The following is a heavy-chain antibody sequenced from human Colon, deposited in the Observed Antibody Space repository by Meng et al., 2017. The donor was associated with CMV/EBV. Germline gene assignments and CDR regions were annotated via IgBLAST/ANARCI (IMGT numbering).Heavy chain of an antibody. CDR1: GYTFSNYG. CDR2: INPNSGGT. V-gene: IGHV1-2*02. D-gene: IGHD2-2*01. J-gene: IGHJ4*02. Sequence: ASVKVSCKAYGYTFSNYGMSWVRQAPGQGLEWMGWINPNSGGTNYAQKFQGRVTMTRDTSISTAYMELSRLRSDDTAVYYCARDLAGPAAPNWGQGTLVTVSS. CDR3: ARDLAGPAAPN.